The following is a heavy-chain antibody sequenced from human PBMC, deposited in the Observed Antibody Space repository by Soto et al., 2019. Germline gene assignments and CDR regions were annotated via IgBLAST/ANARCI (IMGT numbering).Heavy chain of an antibody. Sequence: GGSLRLSCAASGFAFSTFAMHWVRQAPGKGLEWVASLQYDGNEKFYADSVKGRFTISRDNSRNTLYLQMNSLRTEDTAVYYCARDLTRAFTGCDVFDHWGQGTLVTVSS. D-gene: IGHD5-12*01. CDR1: GFAFSTFA. CDR3: ARDLTRAFTGCDVFDH. J-gene: IGHJ4*02. V-gene: IGHV3-30*02. CDR2: LQYDGNEK.